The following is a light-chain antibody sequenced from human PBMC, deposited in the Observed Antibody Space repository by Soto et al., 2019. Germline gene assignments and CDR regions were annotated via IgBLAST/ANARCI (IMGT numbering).Light chain of an antibody. CDR3: SSYSTTGTLV. J-gene: IGLJ1*01. CDR1: SSDVGAYNY. V-gene: IGLV2-14*01. CDR2: EVS. Sequence: QSALTQPASVSGSPGQAITISCTGTSSDVGAYNYVSWYQQHADKAPKLMIFEVSIRPSAVSNRFSGSKSGNTGSLTISALQAEDEADYFCSSYSTTGTLVLGTGTKLIVL.